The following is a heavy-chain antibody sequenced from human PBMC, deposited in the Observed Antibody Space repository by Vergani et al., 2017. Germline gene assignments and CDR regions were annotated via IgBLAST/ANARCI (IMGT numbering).Heavy chain of an antibody. CDR2: INHSGST. Sequence: QVQLQQWGAGLLKPSETLSLTCAVYGGSFSGYYWSWIRQPPGKGLEWIGEINHSGSTNYNPSLKSRVTISVDTSKNQFSLKLSSVTAADTAVYYCAGGGDIVVVVAATLFDYWGQGTLVTVSS. CDR1: GGSFSGYY. D-gene: IGHD2-15*01. V-gene: IGHV4-34*01. J-gene: IGHJ4*02. CDR3: AGGGDIVVVVAATLFDY.